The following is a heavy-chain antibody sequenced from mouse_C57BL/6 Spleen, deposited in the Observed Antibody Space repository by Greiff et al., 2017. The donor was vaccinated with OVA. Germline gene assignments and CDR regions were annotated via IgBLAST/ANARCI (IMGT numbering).Heavy chain of an antibody. CDR1: GYTFTDYY. J-gene: IGHJ4*01. CDR2: INPNNGGT. V-gene: IGHV1-26*01. CDR3: ARGGTGLYYYAMDY. D-gene: IGHD2-2*01. Sequence: VQLQQSGPELVKPGASVKISCMASGYTFTDYYMNWVKQSHGKSLEWIGDINPNNGGTSYNQKFKGKATLTVDKSSSTAYMELRSLTSEDSAVYYCARGGTGLYYYAMDYWGQGTSVTVSS.